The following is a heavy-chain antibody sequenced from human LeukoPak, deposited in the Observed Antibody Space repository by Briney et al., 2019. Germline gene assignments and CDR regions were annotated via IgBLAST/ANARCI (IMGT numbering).Heavy chain of an antibody. CDR3: ARHAPRYCSSTSCYPI. CDR2: INHSGST. Sequence: SETLSLTCAVYGGSFSGYYWSWIRQPPGKGLEWIGEINHSGSTNYNPSLKSRVTISVDTSKNQFSLKLSSVTAADTAVYYCARHAPRYCSSTSCYPIWGQGTMVTVSS. CDR1: GGSFSGYY. D-gene: IGHD2-2*01. J-gene: IGHJ3*02. V-gene: IGHV4-34*01.